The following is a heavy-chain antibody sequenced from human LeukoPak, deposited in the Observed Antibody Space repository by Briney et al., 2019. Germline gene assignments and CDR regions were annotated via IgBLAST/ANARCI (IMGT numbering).Heavy chain of an antibody. J-gene: IGHJ6*03. D-gene: IGHD6-13*01. CDR1: GYTFTGYY. Sequence: ASVKVSCKASGYTFTGYYMHWVRQAPGQGLEWMGWINPNSGGTNYAQKFQGRVTMTRDTSISTAYMELSRLRSDDTAVYYCAMCSSFIDYYYMDVWGKGTTVTVSS. CDR3: AMCSSFIDYYYMDV. CDR2: INPNSGGT. V-gene: IGHV1-2*02.